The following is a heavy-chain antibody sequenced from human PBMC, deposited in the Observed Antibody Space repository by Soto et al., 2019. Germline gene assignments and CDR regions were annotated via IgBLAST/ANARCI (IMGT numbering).Heavy chain of an antibody. D-gene: IGHD6-19*01. CDR3: ARRKAVAGTRSAFDI. V-gene: IGHV1-18*01. CDR1: GYTFTSYG. J-gene: IGHJ3*02. CDR2: ISAYNGNT. Sequence: ASVKVSCKASGYTFTSYGISWVRQAPGQGLEWMGWISAYNGNTNYAQKLQGRVTMTTDTSTSTAYMELRSLRSDDTAVYYCARRKAVAGTRSAFDISGQGTMVTVSS.